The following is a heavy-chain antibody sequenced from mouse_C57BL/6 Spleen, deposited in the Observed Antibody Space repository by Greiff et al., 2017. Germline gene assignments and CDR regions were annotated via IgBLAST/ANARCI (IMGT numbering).Heavy chain of an antibody. CDR1: GFNIKDDY. CDR3: TTFPTFDY. J-gene: IGHJ2*01. V-gene: IGHV14-4*01. D-gene: IGHD4-1*02. Sequence: EVKLQESGAELVRPGASVKLSCTASGFNIKDDYMHWVKQRPEQGLEWIGWIDPENGDTEYASKFQGKATITADTSSNTAYLQLSSLTSEDTAGYYCTTFPTFDYWGQGTTLTVSS. CDR2: IDPENGDT.